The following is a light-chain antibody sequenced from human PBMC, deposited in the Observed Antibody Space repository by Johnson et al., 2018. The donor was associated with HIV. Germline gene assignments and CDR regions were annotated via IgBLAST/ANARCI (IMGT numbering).Light chain of an antibody. Sequence: QSVLTQPPSVSAAPGQKVTISCSGSSSNIGNNYVSWYQQLPGTAPKLLIYDNSKRPSGIPDRFSGSTSGTSATLVITGLQTGDEADYHFATWDSSLSAGRYVFGSGTKVTVL. CDR2: DNS. V-gene: IGLV1-51*01. J-gene: IGLJ1*01. CDR1: SSNIGNNY. CDR3: ATWDSSLSAGRYV.